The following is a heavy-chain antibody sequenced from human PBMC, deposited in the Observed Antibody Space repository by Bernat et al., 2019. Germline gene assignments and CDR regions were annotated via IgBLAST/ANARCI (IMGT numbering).Heavy chain of an antibody. CDR2: LSSSSSYI. CDR1: GFTFSSYS. V-gene: IGHV3-21*01. J-gene: IGHJ5*02. CDR3: AIEWELRVPNH. Sequence: EVQLVESGGGLVQPGGSLRLSCAASGFTFSSYSMNWVRQAPGKGLEWVSSLSSSSSYIYYADSVKGRFTISRDNAKNSLYLQMNSLRAEDTAVYYCAIEWELRVPNHWGQGTLVTVSS. D-gene: IGHD1-26*01.